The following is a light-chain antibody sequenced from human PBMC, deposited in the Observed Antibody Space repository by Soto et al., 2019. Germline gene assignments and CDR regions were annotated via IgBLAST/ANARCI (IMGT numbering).Light chain of an antibody. CDR1: QGISNY. CDR3: QKYNDAPRIT. Sequence: DIQMTQSPSSLSASVGDRVTITCRASQGISNYLAWYQQKPGKVPKLLIYAASTLQSGVPSRFSGSGSGTDFTLTISSLQPEDVATYYCQKYNDAPRITFGQGTRLEIK. V-gene: IGKV1-27*01. CDR2: AAS. J-gene: IGKJ5*01.